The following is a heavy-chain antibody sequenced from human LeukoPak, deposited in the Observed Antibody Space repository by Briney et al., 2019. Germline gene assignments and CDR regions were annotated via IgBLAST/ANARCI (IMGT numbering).Heavy chain of an antibody. V-gene: IGHV3-48*03. D-gene: IGHD4-23*01. J-gene: IGHJ4*02. Sequence: GGSLRLSCAASGFTFSSYEMNWVRQAPGKGPEWVSYISSSGSTIYYADSVKGRFTIPRDNAKNSLYLQMNSLRAEDTAVYYCARDYGGNSGNYWGQGTLVTVSS. CDR2: ISSSGSTI. CDR1: GFTFSSYE. CDR3: ARDYGGNSGNY.